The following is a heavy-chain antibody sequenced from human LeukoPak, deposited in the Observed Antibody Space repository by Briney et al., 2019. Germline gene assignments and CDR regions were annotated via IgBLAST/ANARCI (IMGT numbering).Heavy chain of an antibody. CDR2: INHSGST. J-gene: IGHJ4*02. CDR1: GDSISSGDYY. V-gene: IGHV4-61*10. D-gene: IGHD5-24*01. CDR3: AREEREMATIY. Sequence: SETLSLTCTVSGDSISSGDYYWSWIRQPAGKGLEWIGEINHSGSTNYNPSLKSRVTISVDTSKNQFSLKLSSVTAADTAVYYCAREEREMATIYWGQGTLVTVSS.